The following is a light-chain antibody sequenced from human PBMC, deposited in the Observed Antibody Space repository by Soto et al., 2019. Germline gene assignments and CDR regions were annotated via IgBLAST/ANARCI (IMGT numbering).Light chain of an antibody. CDR1: QSVSSN. CDR3: QPYHNWRT. CDR2: GAS. Sequence: EIVMIPFLAVSSKTPEKRETLSCRASQSVSSNLAWYQQKPGQAPRLLIYGASTRATGIPARFSGSGSGTEFTLTISSLQSEDFAVYYCQPYHNWRTFGQVTTV. V-gene: IGKV3-15*01. J-gene: IGKJ1*01.